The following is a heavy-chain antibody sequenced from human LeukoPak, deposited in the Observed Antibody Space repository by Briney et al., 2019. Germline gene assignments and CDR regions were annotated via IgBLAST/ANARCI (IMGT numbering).Heavy chain of an antibody. CDR3: ARGERWEPPSY. V-gene: IGHV4-59*12. Sequence: PSETLSLTCTVSGGSISSYYWSWIRQPPGKGLEWIGYIYYSGSTNYNPSLKSRVTISVDTSKNQFSLKLSSVTAADTAVYYCARGERWEPPSYWGQGTLVTVSS. CDR2: IYYSGST. D-gene: IGHD5-24*01. J-gene: IGHJ4*02. CDR1: GGSISSYY.